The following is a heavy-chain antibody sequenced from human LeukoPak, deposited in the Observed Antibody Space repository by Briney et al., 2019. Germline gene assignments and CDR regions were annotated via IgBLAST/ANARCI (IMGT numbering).Heavy chain of an antibody. Sequence: SQTLSLTCAISGDSVSTNSAAWNWLRQSPSRGLEWLGRTYYRSKWYNDYAVSVKSRITINPDTSKNQFSLQLNSVTPEDTAVYYCARLDGDYSTWFDPWGQGTLVTVSS. D-gene: IGHD4-17*01. V-gene: IGHV6-1*01. J-gene: IGHJ5*02. CDR3: ARLDGDYSTWFDP. CDR1: GDSVSTNSAA. CDR2: TYYRSKWYN.